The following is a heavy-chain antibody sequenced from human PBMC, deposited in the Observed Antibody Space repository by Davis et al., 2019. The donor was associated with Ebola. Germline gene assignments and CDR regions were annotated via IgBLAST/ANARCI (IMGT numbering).Heavy chain of an antibody. Sequence: ASVKVSCKASGYTFTSYAMHWVRQAPGQRLEWMGWINAGNGNTKYSQKFQGRVTMTTDTSTSTAYMELRSLRSDDTAVYYCARDSYYDFWSGYYTYFDYWGQGTLVTVSS. V-gene: IGHV1-3*01. J-gene: IGHJ4*02. D-gene: IGHD3-3*01. CDR3: ARDSYYDFWSGYYTYFDY. CDR1: GYTFTSYA. CDR2: INAGNGNT.